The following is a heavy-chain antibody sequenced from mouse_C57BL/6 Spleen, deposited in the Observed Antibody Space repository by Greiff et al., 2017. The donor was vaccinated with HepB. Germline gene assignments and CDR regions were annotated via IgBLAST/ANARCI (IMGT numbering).Heavy chain of an antibody. CDR3: AAPYYGSPYYFDY. V-gene: IGHV1-39*01. Sequence: VQLQQSGPELVKPGASVKISCKASGYSFTDYNMNWVKQSNGKSLEWIGVINPNYGTTSYNQKFKGKATLTVDQSSSTAYMQLNSLTSGDSAVYYCAAPYYGSPYYFDYWGQGTTLTVSS. CDR2: INPNYGTT. CDR1: GYSFTDYN. D-gene: IGHD1-1*01. J-gene: IGHJ2*01.